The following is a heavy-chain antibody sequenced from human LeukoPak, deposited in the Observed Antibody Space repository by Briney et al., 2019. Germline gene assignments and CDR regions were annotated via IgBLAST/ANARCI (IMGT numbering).Heavy chain of an antibody. V-gene: IGHV1-2*06. D-gene: IGHD5-18*01. CDR3: ARGYSYVHFDY. Sequence: ASVKVSCKASGYTFTAYYIHWVRQAPGQGLEWMGRINPNSGGTNYAQNFQGRVAMTRDTSIDTAYMELSRLRSDDTAVYYCARGYSYVHFDYWGQGTPVTVSS. CDR2: INPNSGGT. J-gene: IGHJ4*02. CDR1: GYTFTAYY.